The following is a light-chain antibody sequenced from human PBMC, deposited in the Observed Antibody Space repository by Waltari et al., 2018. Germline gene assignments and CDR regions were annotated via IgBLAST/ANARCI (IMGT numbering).Light chain of an antibody. Sequence: QSALTQPRSVSGSPGQSVTISCTGTSSDVGRFNYVAWYQHHPGRPPRLLICDVTKRPSGVPDRFSGSKSGNTASLTISGLQDEDEADFYCCSYIGRALFGGGTKLTVL. V-gene: IGLV2-11*01. J-gene: IGLJ2*01. CDR3: CSYIGRAL. CDR2: DVT. CDR1: SSDVGRFNY.